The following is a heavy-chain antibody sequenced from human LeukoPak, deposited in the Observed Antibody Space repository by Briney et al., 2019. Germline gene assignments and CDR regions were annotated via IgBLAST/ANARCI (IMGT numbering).Heavy chain of an antibody. CDR2: MNPNSGNT. D-gene: IGHD4-23*01. CDR1: GGTFSSYA. V-gene: IGHV1-8*02. Sequence: ASVKVSCKASGGTFSSYAISWVRQAPGQGLEWMGWMNPNSGNTGYAQKFQGRVTMTRNTSISTAYMELSSLRSEDTAVYYCARGYGGNVDYWGQGTLVTVSS. J-gene: IGHJ4*02. CDR3: ARGYGGNVDY.